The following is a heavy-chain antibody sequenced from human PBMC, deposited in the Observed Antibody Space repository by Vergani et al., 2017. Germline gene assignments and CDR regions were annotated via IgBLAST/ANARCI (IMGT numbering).Heavy chain of an antibody. CDR2: IYDSRNN. V-gene: IGHV4-39*01. J-gene: IGHJ3*02. CDR3: ARRLRQLARNDFFDI. CDR1: GKSISNNNYY. Sequence: QLQLQESGPRLVKPSETLSLTCSLSGKSISNNNYYWGWIRQPPGKGLEWIGSIYDSRNNNYSPSLKSRVSISVDTSKNQFSLNLTSVTAADTAVYYCARRLRQLARNDFFDIWCHGTLVTVSS. D-gene: IGHD3/OR15-3a*01.